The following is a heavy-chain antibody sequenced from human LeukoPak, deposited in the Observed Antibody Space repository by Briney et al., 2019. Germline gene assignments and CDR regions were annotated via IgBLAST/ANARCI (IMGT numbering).Heavy chain of an antibody. Sequence: PSETLSLTCTVSGGSISSYYWSWIRQPPGKGLEWIGYIYYSGSTNYNPSLKSRVTISVDTSKNQFSLKLSSVTAADTAVYYCARGQGSGWYGFPNWFDPWGQGTLVTVSS. CDR1: GGSISSYY. D-gene: IGHD6-19*01. V-gene: IGHV4-59*12. CDR2: IYYSGST. CDR3: ARGQGSGWYGFPNWFDP. J-gene: IGHJ5*02.